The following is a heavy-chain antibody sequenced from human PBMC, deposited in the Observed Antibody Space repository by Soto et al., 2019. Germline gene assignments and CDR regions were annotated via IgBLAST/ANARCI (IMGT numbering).Heavy chain of an antibody. J-gene: IGHJ4*02. D-gene: IGHD6-13*01. Sequence: QVQLQESGPGLVKPSGTLSLTCAVSGVSISSDDWWTWVRQPPGKGLEWIGESHQSGSTNYNSSLESRVTISLDKSKNQLSLQLSSVTVADTAVYYCATRDSGRLYWGQGTLVTVSS. CDR2: SHQSGST. CDR1: GVSISSDDW. V-gene: IGHV4-4*02. CDR3: ATRDSGRLY.